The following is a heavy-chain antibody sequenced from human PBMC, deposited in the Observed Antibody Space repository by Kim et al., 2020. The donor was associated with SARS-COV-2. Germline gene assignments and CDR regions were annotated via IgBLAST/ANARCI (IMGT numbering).Heavy chain of an antibody. CDR3: ARDREQWLVLGAFDI. Sequence: GGSLRLSCAASGFTFSSYGMHWVRQAPGKGLEWVAVIWYDGSNKYYADSVKGRFTISRDNSKNTLYLQMNSLRAEDTAVYYCARDREQWLVLGAFDIWGQGTMVTVSS. CDR2: IWYDGSNK. V-gene: IGHV3-33*01. J-gene: IGHJ3*02. CDR1: GFTFSSYG. D-gene: IGHD6-19*01.